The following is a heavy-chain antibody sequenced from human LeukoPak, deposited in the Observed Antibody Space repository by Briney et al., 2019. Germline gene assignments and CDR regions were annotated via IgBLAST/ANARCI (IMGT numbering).Heavy chain of an antibody. D-gene: IGHD3-22*01. Sequence: ASVKVSCKASGYTFTSYYMHWVRLAPGQGLEWMGIINPSGGSTNYAQKFQGRVTMTRDTSTSTVYMELSSLRSEDTAVYYCVTPMGATSGYHFDYWGQGTLVTVSS. CDR2: INPSGGST. CDR1: GYTFTSYY. CDR3: VTPMGATSGYHFDY. J-gene: IGHJ4*02. V-gene: IGHV1-46*03.